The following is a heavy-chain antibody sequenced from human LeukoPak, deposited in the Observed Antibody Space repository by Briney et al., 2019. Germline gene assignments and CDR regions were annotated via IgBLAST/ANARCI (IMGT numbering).Heavy chain of an antibody. Sequence: PGGSLRLSCAASGFTFSSYSMNWVRQAPGKGLEWVSSISSSSSYIYYADSVKGRFTISRGNAKNSLYLQMNSLRAEDTAVYYCASISSSWYSFDYWGQGTLVTVSS. D-gene: IGHD6-13*01. CDR1: GFTFSSYS. CDR2: ISSSSSYI. CDR3: ASISSSWYSFDY. V-gene: IGHV3-21*01. J-gene: IGHJ4*02.